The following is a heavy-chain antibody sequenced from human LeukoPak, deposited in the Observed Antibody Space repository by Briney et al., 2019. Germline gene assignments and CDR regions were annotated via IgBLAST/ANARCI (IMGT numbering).Heavy chain of an antibody. Sequence: PGGSLRLSCAASGFIFSRYEMNWVRQAPGKGLEWVSYISSSGSIIYHADSVKGRFTISRDNAKNSLYLQMNSLRAEDTAVYYCAREGPDWFDPWGQGTLVTVSS. CDR3: AREGPDWFDP. J-gene: IGHJ5*02. V-gene: IGHV3-48*03. CDR2: ISSSGSII. CDR1: GFIFSRYE.